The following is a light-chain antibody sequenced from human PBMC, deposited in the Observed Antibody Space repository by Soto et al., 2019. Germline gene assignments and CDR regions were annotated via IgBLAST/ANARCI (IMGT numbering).Light chain of an antibody. J-gene: IGLJ2*01. CDR1: SGSIASNY. Sequence: NFMLTQPHSVSESPGKTVTISCTRSSGSIASNYVQWYQQCPGSSPTTVIYEDNQRPSGVPDRFSGSIDSSSNSASLTISGRKTEDEADYYCQSYDSSNQVFGGGTKVTVL. CDR2: EDN. CDR3: QSYDSSNQV. V-gene: IGLV6-57*01.